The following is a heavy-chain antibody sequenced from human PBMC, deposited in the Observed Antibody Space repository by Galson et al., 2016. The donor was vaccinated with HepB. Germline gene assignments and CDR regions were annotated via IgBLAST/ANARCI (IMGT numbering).Heavy chain of an antibody. CDR2: IYYTGTT. Sequence: TLSLTCSVSGGSINSGGFYWSWIRQHPGKGLEWIGYIYYTGTTCYNPSLESRVTISVETSKNQFSLKLSSVTAADTAVYYCARAPSSQPCYDFWSGYYTQLLTEGMGVWGKGTTVTVSS. D-gene: IGHD3-3*01. CDR3: ARAPSSQPCYDFWSGYYTQLLTEGMGV. CDR1: GGSINSGGFY. J-gene: IGHJ6*04. V-gene: IGHV4-31*03.